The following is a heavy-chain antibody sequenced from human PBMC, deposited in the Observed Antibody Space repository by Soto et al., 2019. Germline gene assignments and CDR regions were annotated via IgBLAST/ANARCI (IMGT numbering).Heavy chain of an antibody. CDR2: IYWNDDK. D-gene: IGHD1-26*01. Sequence: SGPTLVNPTQTLTLTCTFSGFSLSTIGVGVGWIRQPPGKALEWLALIYWNDDKPYSPSLKSRLTITKDTSKNQVVLTMTNMDPVDTATYYCAHSEANPEDYSYGREVWGQATTITVSS. V-gene: IGHV2-5*01. CDR3: AHSEANPEDYSYGREV. CDR1: GFSLSTIGVG. J-gene: IGHJ6*02.